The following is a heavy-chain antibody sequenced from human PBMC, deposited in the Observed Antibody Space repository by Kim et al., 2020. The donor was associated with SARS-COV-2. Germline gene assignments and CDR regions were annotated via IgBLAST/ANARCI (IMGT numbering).Heavy chain of an antibody. Sequence: AGKGRFTISRDNSKNTLYLQMNSLRAEDTAVYYCAKDYYGSGSYSDAFDIWGQGTMVTVSS. V-gene: IGHV3-23*01. J-gene: IGHJ3*02. D-gene: IGHD3-10*01. CDR3: AKDYYGSGSYSDAFDI.